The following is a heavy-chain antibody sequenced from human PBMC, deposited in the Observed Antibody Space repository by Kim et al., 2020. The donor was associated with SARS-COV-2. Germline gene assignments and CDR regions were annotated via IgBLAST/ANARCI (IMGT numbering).Heavy chain of an antibody. D-gene: IGHD3-3*01. J-gene: IGHJ6*02. CDR2: ISSNGGST. V-gene: IGHV3-64*01. Sequence: GGSLRLSCAASGFTFSSYAMHWVRQAPGKGLEYVSAISSNGGSTDYANSVKGRFTISRDNSKNTLYLQMGSLRAEDMAVYYCARDSAITIFGVVIINYYYGMDVWGQGTTVTVSS. CDR1: GFTFSSYA. CDR3: ARDSAITIFGVVIINYYYGMDV.